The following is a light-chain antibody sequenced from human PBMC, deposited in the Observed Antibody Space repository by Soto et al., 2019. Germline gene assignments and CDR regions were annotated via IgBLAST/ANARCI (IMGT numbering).Light chain of an antibody. CDR1: QSVSSN. J-gene: IGKJ1*01. CDR3: QQYHHSPWT. V-gene: IGKV3-15*01. CDR2: DAS. Sequence: EIVMTQSPATLSVSPGERATLSCRASQSVSSNLAWYQQRPGQAPSLLIYDASTRATGFPARFSGRVSGTEFTLTISSLQSEDFAVYYCQQYHHSPWTFGQGTKVEIK.